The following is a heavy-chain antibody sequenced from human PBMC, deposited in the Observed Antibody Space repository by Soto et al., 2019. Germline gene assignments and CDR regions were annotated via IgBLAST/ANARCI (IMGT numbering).Heavy chain of an antibody. CDR2: ISSNSDTR. J-gene: IGHJ6*02. D-gene: IGHD3-3*01. Sequence: GGSLRLSCAASGFTFSSYGMNWVRQAPGKGLEWASYISSNSDTRYYADSVKGRFTISRDNAKNSLYLQMNSLRAEGTALYYCAKLNWGSGYRYGMDVWGQGTTVTVSS. CDR1: GFTFSSYG. V-gene: IGHV3-48*01. CDR3: AKLNWGSGYRYGMDV.